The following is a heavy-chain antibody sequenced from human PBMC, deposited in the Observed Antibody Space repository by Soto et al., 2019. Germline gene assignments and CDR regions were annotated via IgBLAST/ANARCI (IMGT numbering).Heavy chain of an antibody. CDR2: IKQGGSEK. V-gene: IGHV3-7*02. CDR3: ATHPYSSGWYC. Sequence: PGGSLRLSCAASGFTFSSYSMSWVRQAPGKGLEWVANIKQGGSEKYYVDSVKGRFTISRDNAKNSLYLQMNSLRAEDTAVYYCATHPYSSGWYCWGQGTLVTVS. J-gene: IGHJ4*02. CDR1: GFTFSSYS. D-gene: IGHD6-13*01.